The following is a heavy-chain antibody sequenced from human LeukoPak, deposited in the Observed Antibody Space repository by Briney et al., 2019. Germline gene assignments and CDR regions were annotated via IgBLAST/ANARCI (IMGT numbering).Heavy chain of an antibody. Sequence: GASVKVSCKASGYTFTGYYMHWVRQAPGQGLEWMGWINPNSGGTNYAQKFQGRVTMTRDTSISTAYMELSRLRSDDTAMYYCARRVGTYLSDAFDIWGQGTMVTVSS. D-gene: IGHD5-12*01. V-gene: IGHV1-2*02. CDR2: INPNSGGT. CDR1: GYTFTGYY. CDR3: ARRVGTYLSDAFDI. J-gene: IGHJ3*02.